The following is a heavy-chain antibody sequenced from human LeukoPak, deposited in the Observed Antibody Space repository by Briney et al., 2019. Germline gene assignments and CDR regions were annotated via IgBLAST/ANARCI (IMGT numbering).Heavy chain of an antibody. CDR1: GYTFTSYG. J-gene: IGHJ3*02. CDR2: ISAYNGNT. V-gene: IGHV1-18*01. Sequence: EASVKVSCKASGYTFTSYGISWVRQAPGQGLEWMGWISAYNGNTNYAQKLQGRVTMTTDTSTSTAYMELRSLRSDDTAVYYCARVRSVLRYFDWPHDAFDIWGQGTMVTVSS. CDR3: ARVRSVLRYFDWPHDAFDI. D-gene: IGHD3-9*01.